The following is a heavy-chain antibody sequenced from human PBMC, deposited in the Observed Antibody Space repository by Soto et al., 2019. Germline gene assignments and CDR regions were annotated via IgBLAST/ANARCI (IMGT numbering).Heavy chain of an antibody. CDR3: ARAVGNYYGMDV. CDR2: SDSSSAYT. J-gene: IGHJ6*02. V-gene: IGHV3-11*06. D-gene: IGHD1-26*01. CDR1: GFTFSDYY. Sequence: QVQLVESGGGLVKPGGSLRLSCAASGFTFSDYYMNWIRQAPGKGLEWLSYSDSSSAYTNYADSVKGRFTISRDNAKNSLFLQLTSLRDEDTAVYYCARAVGNYYGMDVWGQGTTVTVSS.